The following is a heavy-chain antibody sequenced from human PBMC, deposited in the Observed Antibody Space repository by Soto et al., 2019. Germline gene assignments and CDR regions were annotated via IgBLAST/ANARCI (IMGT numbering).Heavy chain of an antibody. Sequence: GESLKISCKGSGYSFTSYWISWVRQMPGKGLEWMGRIDPSDSYTNYSPSFQGHVTISADKSISTAYLQWSSPKASDTAMYYCAIAAPYSSGPTGDYWGQGTLVTVSS. CDR2: IDPSDSYT. CDR3: AIAAPYSSGPTGDY. CDR1: GYSFTSYW. D-gene: IGHD6-19*01. J-gene: IGHJ4*02. V-gene: IGHV5-10-1*01.